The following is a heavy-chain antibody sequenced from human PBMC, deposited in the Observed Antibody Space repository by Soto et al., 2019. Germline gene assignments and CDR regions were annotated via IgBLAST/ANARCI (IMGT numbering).Heavy chain of an antibody. V-gene: IGHV4-34*01. Sequence: SETLSLTCAVYGGSFSGYYWSWIRQPPGQGLECIGEINHSGSTNYNPSLKSRVTISVDTYKNQYSLKLSSVTASDTAVYYCARDQKHKYYHYGMDGWGQGTTVTVSS. J-gene: IGHJ6*02. CDR2: INHSGST. CDR3: ARDQKHKYYHYGMDG. CDR1: GGSFSGYY.